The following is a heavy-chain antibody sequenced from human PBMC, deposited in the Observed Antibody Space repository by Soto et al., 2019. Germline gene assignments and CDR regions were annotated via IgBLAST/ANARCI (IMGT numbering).Heavy chain of an antibody. D-gene: IGHD3-3*01. J-gene: IGHJ5*01. Sequence: DVQLLESGGGLVQPGGSLTLSCAASRFIFSDYAMNWVRQAPGKGLEWVSSIGGGNTDRYYADSVKGRFIISRDNSKNTLYLQMNRLRDDHTAGYYCAKDSVSYNLKWYWFASWGQGTLVTVSS. V-gene: IGHV3-23*01. CDR3: AKDSVSYNLKWYWFAS. CDR1: RFIFSDYA. CDR2: IGGGNTDR.